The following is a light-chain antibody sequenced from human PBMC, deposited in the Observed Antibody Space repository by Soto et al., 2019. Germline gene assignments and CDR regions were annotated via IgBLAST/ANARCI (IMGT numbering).Light chain of an antibody. J-gene: IGKJ1*01. V-gene: IGKV3D-15*01. CDR3: QQYNNWPQT. CDR2: GSY. CDR1: QSVSSSY. Sequence: EIVLTQSPGTLSVSPGETATLSCRASQSVSSSYLAWYQQKPGQAPRLLVYGSYHRATGIADRFSGSGSGTEFTLTISSLQSEDFAVYYCQQYNNWPQTFGQGTKVDIK.